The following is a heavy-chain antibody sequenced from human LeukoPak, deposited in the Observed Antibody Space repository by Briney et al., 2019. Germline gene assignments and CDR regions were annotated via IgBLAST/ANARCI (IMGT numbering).Heavy chain of an antibody. CDR3: ARDPSGSGSYYGD. Sequence: GGSLRLSCAASGFTFSSYSMNWVRQAPAKGLEWVSSISSSSSYIYYADSVKGRFTISRDNAKNSLYLQMNSLRAEDTAVYYCARDPSGSGSYYGDWGQGTLVTVSS. CDR2: ISSSSSYI. V-gene: IGHV3-21*01. J-gene: IGHJ4*02. CDR1: GFTFSSYS. D-gene: IGHD1-26*01.